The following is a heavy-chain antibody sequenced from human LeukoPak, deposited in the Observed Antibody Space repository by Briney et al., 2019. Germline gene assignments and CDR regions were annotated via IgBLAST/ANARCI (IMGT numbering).Heavy chain of an antibody. V-gene: IGHV3-23*01. CDR1: GFNFGGYS. Sequence: RGSLRLSCEGSGFNFGGYSMSWVRQAPRKGQEWVSGVLSGGGSTYYADAVKGRFTISRDNSRSTLYLQMNSLIAEDTAVYYCAKDAIYGDGYWEFDYWGQGTLVTVSS. J-gene: IGHJ4*02. D-gene: IGHD2-21*01. CDR2: VLSGGGST. CDR3: AKDAIYGDGYWEFDY.